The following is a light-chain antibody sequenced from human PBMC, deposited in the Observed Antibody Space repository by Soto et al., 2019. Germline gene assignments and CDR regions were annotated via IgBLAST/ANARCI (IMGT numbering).Light chain of an antibody. Sequence: QTVVTQEPSFSVSPGGKVTPTFGLSSGSVSTSYYPSWYQQTPGQAPRTLIYSTNTRSSGVPDRFSGSILGNKAALTITGAQADDESDYYCVLYMGSGISVFGGGTKLTVL. J-gene: IGLJ2*01. CDR3: VLYMGSGISV. CDR1: SGSVSTSYY. V-gene: IGLV8-61*01. CDR2: STN.